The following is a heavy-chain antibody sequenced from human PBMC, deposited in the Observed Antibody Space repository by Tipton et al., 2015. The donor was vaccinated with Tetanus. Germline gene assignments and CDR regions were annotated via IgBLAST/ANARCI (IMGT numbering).Heavy chain of an antibody. CDR2: ISAYNGNT. Sequence: QLVQSGAEVKKPGASVKVSCKASGYTFTSYGISWVRQAPGQGLEWMGWISAYNGNTNYAQKLQGRVTMTTDTSTSTAYMELRSLRSDDTAVYYCAREVPYCGGDCYSQLFDYWGQGTLVTVSS. J-gene: IGHJ4*02. CDR1: GYTFTSYG. CDR3: AREVPYCGGDCYSQLFDY. V-gene: IGHV1-18*01. D-gene: IGHD2-21*02.